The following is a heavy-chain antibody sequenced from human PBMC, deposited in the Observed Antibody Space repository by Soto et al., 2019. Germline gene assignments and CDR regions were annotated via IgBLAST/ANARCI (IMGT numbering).Heavy chain of an antibody. CDR1: GGSISSGAYY. CDR3: ARDGRLVNYYYYGMDV. V-gene: IGHV4-31*03. J-gene: IGHJ6*02. D-gene: IGHD6-13*01. CDR2: IYYSGST. Sequence: QVQLQESGPGLVKPSQTLSLTCSVSGGSISSGAYYWTWIRQHPGKGLEWIGYIYYSGSTYYNPSHKSRVTISVDTSKNQFSLKLRSVTAADTAVYYCARDGRLVNYYYYGMDVWGQGTTVTVS.